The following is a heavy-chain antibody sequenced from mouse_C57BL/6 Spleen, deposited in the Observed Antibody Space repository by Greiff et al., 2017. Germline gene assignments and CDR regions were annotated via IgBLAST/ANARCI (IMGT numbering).Heavy chain of an antibody. V-gene: IGHV1-82*01. Sequence: VQLQQSGPELVKPGASVKISCKASGYAFSSSWMNWVKQRPGTGLEWIGRIYPGDGDTNYNGKFKGKATLTADKSSSTAYMQLSSLTSEDSAVYFCARAYYGNYVEAMDYWGQGTSVTVSS. J-gene: IGHJ4*01. CDR3: ARAYYGNYVEAMDY. D-gene: IGHD2-10*01. CDR2: IYPGDGDT. CDR1: GYAFSSSW.